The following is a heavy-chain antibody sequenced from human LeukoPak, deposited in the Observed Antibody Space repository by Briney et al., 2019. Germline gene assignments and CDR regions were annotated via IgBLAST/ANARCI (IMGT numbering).Heavy chain of an antibody. Sequence: SETLSLTCAVYGGSFSGYYWSWIRQPPGKGLEWIGEINHSGSTNYNPSLKSRVTISVDTSKNQFSLKLSSVTAADTAVYYCARLPYSSSWPGGLYSDYWGQGTLVTVSS. CDR1: GGSFSGYY. V-gene: IGHV4-34*01. J-gene: IGHJ4*02. CDR2: INHSGST. CDR3: ARLPYSSSWPGGLYSDY. D-gene: IGHD6-13*01.